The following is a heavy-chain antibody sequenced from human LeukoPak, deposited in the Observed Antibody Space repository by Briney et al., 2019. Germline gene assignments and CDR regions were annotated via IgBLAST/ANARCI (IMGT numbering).Heavy chain of an antibody. CDR2: IYYSGST. D-gene: IGHD1-7*01. CDR1: GGSISSHY. CDR3: ARGVYGTTVPAREYYYYYMDV. V-gene: IGHV4-59*11. Sequence: SETLSLTCTVSGGSISSHYWSWLRQPPGKGLEWIGYIYYSGSTNYNPSLKSPITISVDTSKNQFSLKLSSVTAADTAVYYCARGVYGTTVPAREYYYYYMDVWGKGTTVTVSS. J-gene: IGHJ6*03.